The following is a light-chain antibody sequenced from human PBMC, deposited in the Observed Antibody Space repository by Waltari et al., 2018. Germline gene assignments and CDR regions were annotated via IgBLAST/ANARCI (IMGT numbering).Light chain of an antibody. CDR2: GST. Sequence: QSVLTQPPSVSGAPGQRVTISCTGSGSNIGEGYDVHWYQQLPRAAPKLLIYGSTSRPLGVPARFFGSTSGTSASLAITGLQAEDEAYYYCQSYDTSQSVVFGGGTKLTVL. CDR3: QSYDTSQSVV. CDR1: GSNIGEGYD. J-gene: IGLJ3*02. V-gene: IGLV1-40*01.